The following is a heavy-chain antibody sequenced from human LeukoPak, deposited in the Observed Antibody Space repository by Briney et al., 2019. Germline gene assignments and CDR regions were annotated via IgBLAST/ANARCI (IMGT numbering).Heavy chain of an antibody. Sequence: SQTLSLTCAISGDSVSSNSAAWNWIRQSPSRGLEWLGRTYYRSKWYNDYAVSVKSRITINPDTSKNQFSLQLNSVTPEDTAVYYCARATCYYGSGSYYLDYWGQGTLVTVSS. D-gene: IGHD3-10*01. CDR1: GDSVSSNSAA. CDR2: TYYRSKWYN. V-gene: IGHV6-1*01. J-gene: IGHJ4*02. CDR3: ARATCYYGSGSYYLDY.